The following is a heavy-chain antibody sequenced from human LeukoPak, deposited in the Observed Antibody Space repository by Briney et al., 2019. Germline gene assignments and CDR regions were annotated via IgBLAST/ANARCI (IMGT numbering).Heavy chain of an antibody. J-gene: IGHJ4*02. Sequence: SETLSLTCTVSGGSISSYYWSWIRQPPGKGLEWIGYIYYSGSTNYNPSLKSRVTISVDTSKNQFSLKLSSVTAADTAVYYCARSSTSCYXVCYXDXWGQGTLVTVS. CDR1: GGSISSYY. CDR2: IYYSGST. D-gene: IGHD2-2*01. CDR3: ARSSTSCYXVCYXDX. V-gene: IGHV4-59*01.